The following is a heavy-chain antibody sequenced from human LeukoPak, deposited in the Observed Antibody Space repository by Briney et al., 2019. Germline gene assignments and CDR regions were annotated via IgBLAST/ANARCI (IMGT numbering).Heavy chain of an antibody. Sequence: GASVKVSCKVSGYTLTELSMHWVRQAPGKGLEWMGGFDPEDGETIYAQKFQGRVTMTEDTSTDTAYMELSSLRSEDTAVYYCARDRSHYDFWSGYHRHYMDVWGKGTTVTVSS. J-gene: IGHJ6*03. CDR1: GYTLTELS. CDR2: FDPEDGET. D-gene: IGHD3-3*01. CDR3: ARDRSHYDFWSGYHRHYMDV. V-gene: IGHV1-24*01.